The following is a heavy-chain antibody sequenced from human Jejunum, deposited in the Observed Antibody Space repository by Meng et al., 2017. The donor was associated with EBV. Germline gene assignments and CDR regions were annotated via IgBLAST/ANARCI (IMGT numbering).Heavy chain of an antibody. J-gene: IGHJ4*02. CDR1: RGSFSGYY. V-gene: IGHV4-34*02. CDR3: ARVAFSYTTRSLDS. Sequence: VQTQRGGVVMFKPSVTLSLTCAVYRGSFSGYYWSWIRQHPGKGLEWIGEINHSGSTNYNPSLRSRVTISVETSKNQFSLRLNSVTAADTAVYYCARVAFSYTTRSLDSWGQGTLVTVSS. CDR2: INHSGST. D-gene: IGHD3-16*02.